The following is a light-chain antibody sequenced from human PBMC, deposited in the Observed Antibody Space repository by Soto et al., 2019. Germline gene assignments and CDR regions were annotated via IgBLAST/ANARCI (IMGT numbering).Light chain of an antibody. CDR3: SSCTSSRTI. CDR1: SSDVGSYNY. J-gene: IGLJ2*01. Sequence: QSALTQPASVSGSPGQSITISCTGTSSDVGSYNYVSWYQQHPGRAPQLIIYGVSYRPSGVSNRFSGSKSGNAAPLTISGLQEEDAADYYCSSCTSSRTIFGGGTKLTVL. V-gene: IGLV2-14*01. CDR2: GVS.